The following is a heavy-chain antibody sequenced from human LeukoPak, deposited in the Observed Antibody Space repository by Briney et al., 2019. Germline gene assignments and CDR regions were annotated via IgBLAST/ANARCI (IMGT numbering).Heavy chain of an antibody. Sequence: GRSLRLCCAASGFTFSNYGMHWLRQAPGKGLEWVAVIWYDGSNKHYADSVKGRFTISRDNSKNMLYLQMNSLRAEDTAVYYCARGGNNWNYRAYFDYWGQGTLVTASS. J-gene: IGHJ4*02. D-gene: IGHD1-7*01. V-gene: IGHV3-33*01. CDR3: ARGGNNWNYRAYFDY. CDR1: GFTFSNYG. CDR2: IWYDGSNK.